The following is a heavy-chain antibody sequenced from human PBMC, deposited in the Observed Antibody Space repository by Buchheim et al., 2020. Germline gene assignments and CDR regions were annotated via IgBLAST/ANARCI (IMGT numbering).Heavy chain of an antibody. CDR1: GFTFSSYT. D-gene: IGHD6-19*01. V-gene: IGHV3-23*01. J-gene: IGHJ6*02. CDR3: AKPFSSSGWGYYNYAMDV. CDR2: IIGSGGDT. Sequence: EVQLLESGGGLVQPGGSLRLSCAAPGFTFSSYTMNWVRQAPGKGLEWVSGIIGSGGDTYYADSVKGRFTISRDNSKNTLYLQMNSLRAEDTAVYYCAKPFSSSGWGYYNYAMDVWGQGTT.